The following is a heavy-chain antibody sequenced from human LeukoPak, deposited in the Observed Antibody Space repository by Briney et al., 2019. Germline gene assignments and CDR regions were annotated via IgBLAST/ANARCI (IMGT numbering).Heavy chain of an antibody. D-gene: IGHD1-26*01. CDR2: IYTSGST. CDR1: GGSISSGSYY. CDR3: ARDSRIVWFDP. Sequence: SETLSLTCTVSGGSISSGSYYWSWIRQPAGKGLEWIGRIYTSGSTNYNPSLKSRDTISVDTSKNQFSLKLSSVTAADTAVYYCARDSRIVWFDPWGQGTLVTVSS. V-gene: IGHV4-61*02. J-gene: IGHJ5*02.